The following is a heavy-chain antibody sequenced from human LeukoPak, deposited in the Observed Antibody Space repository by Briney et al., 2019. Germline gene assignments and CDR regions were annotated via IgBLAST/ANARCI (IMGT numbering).Heavy chain of an antibody. V-gene: IGHV4-39*07. J-gene: IGHJ5*02. CDR2: IYYSGST. CDR3: ARGFGAGNYYYGWFDP. Sequence: SETLSLTCTGSGGSISSSSYYWGWIRQPPGKGLEWIVSIYYSGSTYYNPSLKSRVSISKDMSKNQLSLMLSSVTAADTAVYYCARGFGAGNYYYGWFDPWGQGTLVSVSS. D-gene: IGHD3-10*01. CDR1: GGSISSSSYY.